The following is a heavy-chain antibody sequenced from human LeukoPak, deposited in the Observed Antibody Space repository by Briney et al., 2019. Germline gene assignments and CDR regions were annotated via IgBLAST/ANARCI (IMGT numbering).Heavy chain of an antibody. CDR3: ARLMGRKGVGVWGSYRVYGMDV. Sequence: SSETLSLTCTVSGGSISSYYWSWIRQPPGKGLEWIGYIYYSGSTNYNPSLKSRVTISVDTSKNQFSLKLSSVTAADTAVYYCARLMGRKGVGVWGSYRVYGMDVWGQGTTVTVSS. J-gene: IGHJ6*02. V-gene: IGHV4-59*08. CDR2: IYYSGST. CDR1: GGSISSYY. D-gene: IGHD3-16*02.